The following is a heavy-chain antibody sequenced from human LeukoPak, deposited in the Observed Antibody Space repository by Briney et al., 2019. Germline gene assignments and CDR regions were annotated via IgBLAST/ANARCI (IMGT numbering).Heavy chain of an antibody. CDR1: GYSINNYW. Sequence: GESLKISCKGSGYSINNYWIGWVRQMPGKGLEWMGIIYPGDSDTRYSPSFQGQVTISADKSISTAYLQWSSLKASDTAMYYCARPGEEGTAMGLRAFDIWGQGTMVTVSS. J-gene: IGHJ3*02. CDR2: IYPGDSDT. V-gene: IGHV5-51*01. CDR3: ARPGEEGTAMGLRAFDI. D-gene: IGHD5-18*01.